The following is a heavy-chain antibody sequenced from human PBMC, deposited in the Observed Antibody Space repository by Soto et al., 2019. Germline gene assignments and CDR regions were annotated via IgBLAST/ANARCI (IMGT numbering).Heavy chain of an antibody. J-gene: IGHJ4*02. D-gene: IGHD4-17*01. CDR1: GYTFTSYD. Sequence: QVQLVQSGAEVKKPAASVKVSCEASGYTFTSYDINWVRQATGQGLEWMGWMNPNSGNTGYAQRFQGRVTMTRNTSISTAYMELSSMRSEDTAVYYCARSTNDYGDRHWGQGTLVTVSS. V-gene: IGHV1-8*01. CDR2: MNPNSGNT. CDR3: ARSTNDYGDRH.